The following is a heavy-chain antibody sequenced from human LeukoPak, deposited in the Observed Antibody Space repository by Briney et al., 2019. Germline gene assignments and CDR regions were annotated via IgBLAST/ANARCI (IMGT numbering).Heavy chain of an antibody. V-gene: IGHV3-23*01. D-gene: IGHD6-19*01. CDR3: AKGLAVAGIGSFDY. CDR1: GFTFSSYG. CDR2: ISGSGGST. J-gene: IGHJ4*02. Sequence: GGSLRLSCAASGFTFSSYGMSWVRQAPGKGLEWVSAISGSGGSTYYADSVKGRFTISRDNSKNTLYLQMNSLRAEDTAVYYCAKGLAVAGIGSFDYWGQGTLVTVSS.